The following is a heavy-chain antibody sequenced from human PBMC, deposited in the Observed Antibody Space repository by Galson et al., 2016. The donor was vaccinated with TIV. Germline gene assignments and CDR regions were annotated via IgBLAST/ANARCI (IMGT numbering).Heavy chain of an antibody. CDR2: IYGSGARS. Sequence: SLRLSCAVSGFSFINYGMNWVRQAPGKGLEWVSGIYGSGARSFYADSVKGRFTISRDNSKYTLYLQMNSLRAEDTAVYYCAKVNRDGDYYFYDVDVWGHGTTGTVS. J-gene: IGHJ6*02. V-gene: IGHV3-23*01. CDR3: AKVNRDGDYYFYDVDV. D-gene: IGHD1-14*01. CDR1: GFSFINYG.